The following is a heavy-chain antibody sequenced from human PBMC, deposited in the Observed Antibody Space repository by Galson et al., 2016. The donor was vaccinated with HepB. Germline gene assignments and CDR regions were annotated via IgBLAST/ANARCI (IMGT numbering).Heavy chain of an antibody. V-gene: IGHV4-61*02. CDR1: GGSIFSGSFY. CDR3: ARDKGGYLSGWYYFDY. J-gene: IGHJ4*02. D-gene: IGHD6-19*01. CDR2: VYTSGTT. Sequence: TLSLTCTVSGGSIFSGSFYWSWLRQSAGKGLEWIGRVYTSGTTNYSPSLKSRVTMSIDTSKNQFSLRLTSVTAADTAQYFCARDKGGYLSGWYYFDYWGQGMQVTVSS.